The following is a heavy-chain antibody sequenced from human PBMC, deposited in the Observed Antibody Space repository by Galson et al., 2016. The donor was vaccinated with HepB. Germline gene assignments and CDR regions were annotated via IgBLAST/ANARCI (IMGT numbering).Heavy chain of an antibody. D-gene: IGHD1-1*01. V-gene: IGHV3-30*04. CDR1: GFPFSSYA. Sequence: SLRLSCAASGFPFSSYAVHWVHQAPGKGLEWVAVTSFDGSDKYYTDSVEGRFTISRDNSRNTLFLQMSSLRAEDTAVYYCARDTGWNDQFDYWGQGTLVTVS. CDR2: TSFDGSDK. CDR3: ARDTGWNDQFDY. J-gene: IGHJ4*02.